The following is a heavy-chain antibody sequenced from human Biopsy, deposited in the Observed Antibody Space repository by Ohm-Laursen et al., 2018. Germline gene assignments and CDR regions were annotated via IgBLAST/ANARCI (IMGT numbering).Heavy chain of an antibody. CDR1: GFTFNNYG. CDR3: VRGSEFEGSNWPVDY. V-gene: IGHV3-33*08. CDR2: IFYDGSNT. Sequence: SLRLSCAATGFTFNNYGMQWVRQAPGKGLEWVAFIFYDGSNTYYADSVKGRFTISRDNSRDTLYLQMNSLRAEDTAVYYCVRGSEFEGSNWPVDYWGQGTLVTVSS. D-gene: IGHD6-13*01. J-gene: IGHJ4*02.